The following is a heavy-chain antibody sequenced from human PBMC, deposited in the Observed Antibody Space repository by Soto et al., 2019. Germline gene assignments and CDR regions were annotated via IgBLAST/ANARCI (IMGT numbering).Heavy chain of an antibody. D-gene: IGHD2-21*01. CDR2: IWYDGSHK. V-gene: IGHV3-33*01. Sequence: QVQLVESGGGVVQPGRSLRLSCAASGFTFSTYGMHWVRQAPGKGLEWVAVIWYDGSHKYYADSVKGRFTISRDNSKTTLFLQMNSLRAEDTAVYYCARLYSLAGMDVWGQGTTVTVSS. CDR1: GFTFSTYG. CDR3: ARLYSLAGMDV. J-gene: IGHJ6*02.